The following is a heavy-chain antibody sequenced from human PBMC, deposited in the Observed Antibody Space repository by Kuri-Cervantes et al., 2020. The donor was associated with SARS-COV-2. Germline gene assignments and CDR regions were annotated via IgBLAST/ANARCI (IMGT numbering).Heavy chain of an antibody. Sequence: LSLTCAASGFPFSSYGMHWVRQAPGKGLEWVAFIRYDGSNKYYADSVKGRFTISRDNSKNTLYLQMNSLRAEDTAVYYCAAGLVDPIDYWGQGTLVTVSS. V-gene: IGHV3-30*02. CDR3: AAGLVDPIDY. CDR2: IRYDGSNK. J-gene: IGHJ4*02. CDR1: GFPFSSYG. D-gene: IGHD1-26*01.